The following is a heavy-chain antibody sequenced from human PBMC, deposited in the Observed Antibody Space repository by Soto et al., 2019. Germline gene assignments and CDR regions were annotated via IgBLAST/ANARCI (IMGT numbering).Heavy chain of an antibody. Sequence: PSETLSLTCAVSGGSISSGGYSWSWIRQPPGKGLEWIGYIYHSGSTYYNPSLKSRVTISVDRSKNQFSLKLSSVTAADTAVYYCARAVAAAGVAYYFDYWGQGTLVTVSS. V-gene: IGHV4-30-2*01. CDR1: GGSISSGGYS. D-gene: IGHD6-13*01. J-gene: IGHJ4*02. CDR3: ARAVAAAGVAYYFDY. CDR2: IYHSGST.